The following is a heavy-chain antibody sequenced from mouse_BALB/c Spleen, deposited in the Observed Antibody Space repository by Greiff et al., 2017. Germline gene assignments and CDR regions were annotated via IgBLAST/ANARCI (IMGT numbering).Heavy chain of an antibody. CDR3: ARSFTTATAWFAY. V-gene: IGHV3-8*02. CDR2: ISYSGST. CDR1: GDSITSGY. J-gene: IGHJ3*01. D-gene: IGHD1-2*01. Sequence: EVHLVESGPSLVKPSQTLSLTCSVTGDSITSGYWNWIRKFPGNKLEYMGYISYSGSTYYNPSLKIRISITRDTSKNQYYLQLNSVTTEDTATYYCARSFTTATAWFAYWGQGTLVTVSA.